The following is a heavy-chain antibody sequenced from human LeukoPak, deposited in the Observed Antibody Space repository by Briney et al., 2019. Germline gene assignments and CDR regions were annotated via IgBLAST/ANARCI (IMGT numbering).Heavy chain of an antibody. V-gene: IGHV3-30*04. CDR3: ARDPVLSRSPYYFDY. CDR2: ISYDGSNK. CDR1: GFTFSSYA. Sequence: GGSLRLSCAASGFTFSSYAMHWVRQAPGKGLEWVAIISYDGSNKYYVDSVKGRFTISRDNSKNTLYLQMNSQRAEDTAVYYCARDPVLSRSPYYFDYWGQGTLVTVSS. D-gene: IGHD2-15*01. J-gene: IGHJ4*02.